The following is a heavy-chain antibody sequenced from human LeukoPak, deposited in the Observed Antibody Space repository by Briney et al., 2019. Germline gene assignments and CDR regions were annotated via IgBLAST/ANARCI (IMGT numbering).Heavy chain of an antibody. CDR3: AKDISYGWYYFDY. CDR1: GFTFDDYA. Sequence: GGSLRLSCAASGFTFDDYAMHWVRHAPGKGLEWVSGISWNSGSIGYADSVKGRFTISRDNAKNSLYLQMNSLRAEDTALYYCAKDISYGWYYFDYWGQGTPVTVSS. D-gene: IGHD6-19*01. V-gene: IGHV3-9*01. J-gene: IGHJ4*02. CDR2: ISWNSGSI.